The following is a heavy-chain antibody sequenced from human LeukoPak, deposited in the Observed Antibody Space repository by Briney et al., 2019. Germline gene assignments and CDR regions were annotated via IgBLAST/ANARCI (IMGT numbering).Heavy chain of an antibody. J-gene: IGHJ4*02. CDR3: VRGYSSGYRLDY. CDR2: INGDGSST. V-gene: IGHV3-74*01. CDR1: GFTFSSYW. Sequence: GGSLRLSCAASGFTFSSYWMHWVRQDPVKGLRWVSRINGDGSSTDYADSEKGRFTISRDNAKNTVYLQMNSLKAEDTAVYYCVRGYSSGYRLDYWGQGTLVTVSS. D-gene: IGHD3-22*01.